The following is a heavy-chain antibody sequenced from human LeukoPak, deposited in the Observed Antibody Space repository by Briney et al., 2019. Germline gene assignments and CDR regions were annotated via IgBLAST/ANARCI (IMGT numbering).Heavy chain of an antibody. D-gene: IGHD6-19*01. J-gene: IGHJ5*02. CDR1: GGSFSGYY. CDR3: ARGFAAVASSWFDP. Sequence: SETLSLTCAVYGGSFSGYYWSWIRQPPGKGLEWIGEINHSGSTNYNPSLKSRVTISVDTSKNQFPLKLSSVTAADTAVYYCARGFAAVASSWFDPWGQGTLVTV. CDR2: INHSGST. V-gene: IGHV4-34*01.